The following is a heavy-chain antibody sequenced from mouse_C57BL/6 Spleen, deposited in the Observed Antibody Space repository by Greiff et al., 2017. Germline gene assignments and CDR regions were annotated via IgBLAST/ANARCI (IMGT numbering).Heavy chain of an antibody. D-gene: IGHD2-3*01. CDR1: GYTFTSYW. V-gene: IGHV1-55*01. J-gene: IGHJ4*01. Sequence: QVQLKQPGAELVKPGASVKMSCKASGYTFTSYWITWVKQRPGQGLEWIGDIYPGSGSTNYNEKFKSKATLTVDTSSSTAYMQLSSLTSEDSAVYYCARKGYYVNYAMDYWGQGTSVTVSS. CDR3: ARKGYYVNYAMDY. CDR2: IYPGSGST.